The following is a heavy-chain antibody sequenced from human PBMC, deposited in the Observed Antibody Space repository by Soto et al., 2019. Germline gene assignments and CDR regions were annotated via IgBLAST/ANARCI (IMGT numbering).Heavy chain of an antibody. Sequence: GGSLRLSCAASGFTFSSYSMNWVRQAPGKGLEWISYISSSSSTIFYADSVKGRFTISRDNAKNSLDLQMNSLRAEDTAVYYCARPSGYCSSTSCKGGDAFDIWGQGTMVTVSS. CDR1: GFTFSSYS. V-gene: IGHV3-48*01. CDR3: ARPSGYCSSTSCKGGDAFDI. CDR2: ISSSSSTI. D-gene: IGHD2-2*01. J-gene: IGHJ3*02.